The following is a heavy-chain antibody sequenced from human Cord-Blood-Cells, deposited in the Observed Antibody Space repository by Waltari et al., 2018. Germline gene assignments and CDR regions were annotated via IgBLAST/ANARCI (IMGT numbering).Heavy chain of an antibody. J-gene: IGHJ6*02. CDR2: ISSSGSTI. Sequence: EVQLVESGGGLVLLGGSLSLSCAASGFTFRSYEMNWVRQAPGKGLEWVSYISSSGSTIYYADSVKGRFTISRDNAKNSLYLQMNSLRAEDTAVYYCARVSDYYYGMDVWGQGTTVTVSS. V-gene: IGHV3-48*03. CDR3: ARVSDYYYGMDV. CDR1: GFTFRSYE.